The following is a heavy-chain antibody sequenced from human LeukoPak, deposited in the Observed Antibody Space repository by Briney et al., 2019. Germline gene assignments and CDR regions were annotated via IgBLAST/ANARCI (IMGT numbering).Heavy chain of an antibody. CDR3: ATSASYGEYIEFDY. Sequence: ASVKVSCKASGGTFSSYAISWVRQAPGQGLEWMGGIIPIFGTANYAQKFQGRVTITADESTSTAYMELSSLRSEDTAVYYCATSASYGEYIEFDYWGQGTLVTVSS. CDR1: GGTFSSYA. CDR2: IIPIFGTA. V-gene: IGHV1-69*13. J-gene: IGHJ4*02. D-gene: IGHD4-17*01.